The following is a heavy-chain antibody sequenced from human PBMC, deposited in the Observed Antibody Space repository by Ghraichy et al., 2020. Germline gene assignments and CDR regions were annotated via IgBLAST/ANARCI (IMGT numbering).Heavy chain of an antibody. D-gene: IGHD3-22*01. CDR3: ARLNYHDSSGHLDY. Sequence: GESLNISCKGSGYSFTNSWFGWVRQIPGKGLEWIGAMYTGDSDTTYSPSFQGQVTISADKSTSTAYLQWSSLKASDTAMYYCARLNYHDSSGHLDYWGQGTLVTVSS. CDR2: MYTGDSDT. CDR1: GYSFTNSW. V-gene: IGHV5-51*01. J-gene: IGHJ4*02.